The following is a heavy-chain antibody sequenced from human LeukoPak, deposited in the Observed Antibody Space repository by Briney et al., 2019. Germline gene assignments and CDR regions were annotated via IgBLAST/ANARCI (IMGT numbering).Heavy chain of an antibody. Sequence: ALVKVSCKASGYTFTGYYMHWVRQAPGQGLEWMGWINPNSGGTNYAQKFQGRVTMTRDTSISTAYMELSRLRSDDTAVYYCARALNHYDSSGYDYCGQGTLVTVSS. J-gene: IGHJ4*02. D-gene: IGHD3-22*01. CDR2: INPNSGGT. V-gene: IGHV1-2*02. CDR1: GYTFTGYY. CDR3: ARALNHYDSSGYDY.